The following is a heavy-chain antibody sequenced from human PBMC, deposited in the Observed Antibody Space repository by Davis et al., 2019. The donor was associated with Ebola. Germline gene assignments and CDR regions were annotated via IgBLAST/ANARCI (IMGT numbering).Heavy chain of an antibody. J-gene: IGHJ4*02. CDR2: ISSSSSTI. D-gene: IGHD2-2*01. Sequence: PGGSLRLSCSASGFTFSNYAMNWVRQAPGKGLEWVSYISSSSSTIYYADSVKGRFTISRDNAKNSLYLQMNSLRDEDTAVYYCARDPYCSSTSCPILEAWGWGQGTLVTVSS. CDR1: GFTFSNYA. V-gene: IGHV3-48*02. CDR3: ARDPYCSSTSCPILEAWG.